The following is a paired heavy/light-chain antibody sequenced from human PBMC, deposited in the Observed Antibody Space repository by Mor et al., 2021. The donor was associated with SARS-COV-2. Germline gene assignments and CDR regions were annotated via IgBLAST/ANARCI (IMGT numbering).Light chain of an antibody. V-gene: IGLV1-36*01. Sequence: QSVLTQPPSVSEAPRQRVTISCSGSSSNIGNNAVNWYQQLPGKAPKLLIYYDDLLPSGVSDRFSGSKSGTSASLAISGLQSEDEADYYCAAWDDSLNAKVFGGGTRLTVL. CDR1: SSNIGNNA. CDR2: YDD. CDR3: AAWDDSLNAKV. J-gene: IGLJ2*01.
Heavy chain of an antibody. V-gene: IGHV3-33*01. CDR2: IWFDGNNK. D-gene: IGHD6-19*01. CDR3: ARPVAGKGSHFYYYGLDV. J-gene: IGHJ6*02. Sequence: QVQLVESGGGVVQPGRSLRLSCAASGFTFSSYGMHWVRQAPGKGLEWVAVIWFDGNNKYYADSVKGRFTISRDNSKNTLYLQMNSLRAEDTAVYYCARPVAGKGSHFYYYGLDVWGQGTTVTVSS. CDR1: GFTFSSYG.